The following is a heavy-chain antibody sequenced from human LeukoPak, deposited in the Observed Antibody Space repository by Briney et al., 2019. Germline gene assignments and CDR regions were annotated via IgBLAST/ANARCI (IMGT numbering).Heavy chain of an antibody. CDR1: GFTVSSNY. D-gene: IGHD5-18*01. Sequence: GGSLRLSCAASGFTVSSNYMSWVRQAPGKGLEWVSVIYSGGSTYYADSVKGRFTISRDNSKNTLYLQMNSLRAEDTAVYYCAREGTAMVPYYYYGMDVWGQGTTVTVSS. J-gene: IGHJ6*02. CDR3: AREGTAMVPYYYYGMDV. V-gene: IGHV3-53*01. CDR2: IYSGGST.